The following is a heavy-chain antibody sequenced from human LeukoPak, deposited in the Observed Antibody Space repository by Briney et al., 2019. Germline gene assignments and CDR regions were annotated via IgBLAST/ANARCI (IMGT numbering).Heavy chain of an antibody. CDR2: ISWNSGSI. Sequence: LPGGSLRLSCAASGFTFDDYAMHWVRQAPGKGLEWVSGISWNSGSIGYADSVKGRFTISRDNAKNSLYLQMNSLRAEDTALYYCAKDPGVTWGQGTLVTVSS. CDR1: GFTFDDYA. J-gene: IGHJ4*02. CDR3: AKDPGVT. D-gene: IGHD3-10*01. V-gene: IGHV3-9*01.